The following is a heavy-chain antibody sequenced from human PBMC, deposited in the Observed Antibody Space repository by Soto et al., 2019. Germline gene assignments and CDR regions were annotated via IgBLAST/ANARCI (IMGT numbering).Heavy chain of an antibody. D-gene: IGHD1-7*01. Sequence: EVHLVESGGGLVQPGGSLRLSCAGSGFSFSDYYIDWVRQAPGKGLEWVGRSRDKGNSYSTDYAAAVKGRFTVSRDTSKNSLYLQMNSLKDDDTALYYCARSIPGTTSFDSWGQGTLVTVSS. V-gene: IGHV3-72*01. J-gene: IGHJ4*02. CDR3: ARSIPGTTSFDS. CDR2: SRDKGNSYST. CDR1: GFSFSDYY.